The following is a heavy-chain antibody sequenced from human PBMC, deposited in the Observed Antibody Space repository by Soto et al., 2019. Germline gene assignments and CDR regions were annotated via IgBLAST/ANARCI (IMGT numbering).Heavy chain of an antibody. V-gene: IGHV3-30*18. CDR1: GFTFSSYG. CDR2: ISYDGSNK. Sequence: QVQLVESGGGVVQPGRSVRLSCAASGFTFSSYGMHWVRQAPGKGLEWVAVISYDGSNKYYADSVKGRFTISRDNSKNTLYLQMNSLRAEDTAVYYCAKDVVVGATTGLGDYYYYYGMDVW. D-gene: IGHD1-26*01. J-gene: IGHJ6*01. CDR3: AKDVVVGATTGLGDYYYYYGMDV.